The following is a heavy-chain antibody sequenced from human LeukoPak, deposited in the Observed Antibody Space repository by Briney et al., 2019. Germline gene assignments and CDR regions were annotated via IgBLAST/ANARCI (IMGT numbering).Heavy chain of an antibody. Sequence: ASVKVSCKASGYTFTGYYMHWVRQAPGQGLEWMGGIIPIFGTANYAQKFQGRVTITADKSTSTAYMELSSLRSEDTAVYYCARVGDDILTGYLNWFDPWGQGTLVTVSS. CDR3: ARVGDDILTGYLNWFDP. CDR1: GYTFTGYY. V-gene: IGHV1-69*06. D-gene: IGHD3-9*01. CDR2: IIPIFGTA. J-gene: IGHJ5*02.